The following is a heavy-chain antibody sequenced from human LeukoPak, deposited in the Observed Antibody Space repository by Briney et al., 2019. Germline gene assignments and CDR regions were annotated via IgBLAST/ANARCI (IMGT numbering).Heavy chain of an antibody. CDR3: ARGRDRSKAGDL. CDR1: GGSCDDYY. V-gene: IGHV4-34*01. J-gene: IGHJ5*02. CDR2: IHPHGIF. D-gene: IGHD5-24*01. Sequence: SETLSLTCAVHGGSCDDYYCSWIRQHPGKGLEWIGEIHPHGIFYYNSSLVSRVTISIDTPKTQFSLRLTSVTAADTAFYYCARGRDRSKAGDLWGQGSLVTVSS.